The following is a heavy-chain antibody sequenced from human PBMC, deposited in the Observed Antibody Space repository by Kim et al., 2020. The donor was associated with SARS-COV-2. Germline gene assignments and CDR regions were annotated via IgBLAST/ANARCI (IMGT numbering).Heavy chain of an antibody. CDR3: ATPRGYGSGSYYFYFQH. CDR1: GGTFSSYA. J-gene: IGHJ1*01. Sequence: SVKVSCKASGGTFSSYAISWVRQAPGQGLEWMGGIIPIFGTANYAQKFQGRVTITADKSTSTAYMELSSLRSEDTAVYYCATPRGYGSGSYYFYFQHWGQGTLVTVSS. V-gene: IGHV1-69*06. CDR2: IIPIFGTA. D-gene: IGHD3-10*01.